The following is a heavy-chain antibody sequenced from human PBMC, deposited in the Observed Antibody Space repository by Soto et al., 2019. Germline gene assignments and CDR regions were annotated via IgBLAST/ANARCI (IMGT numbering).Heavy chain of an antibody. Sequence: GGSLRLSCAASGFTFSSYSMNWVRQAPGKGLEWVSSISSSSSYIYYADSVKGRFTISRDNAKNSLYLQMNSLRAEDTAVYYCARRRMEWLRRGDAFDIWGQGTMVTVSS. CDR2: ISSSSSYI. J-gene: IGHJ3*02. CDR1: GFTFSSYS. V-gene: IGHV3-21*01. D-gene: IGHD5-12*01. CDR3: ARRRMEWLRRGDAFDI.